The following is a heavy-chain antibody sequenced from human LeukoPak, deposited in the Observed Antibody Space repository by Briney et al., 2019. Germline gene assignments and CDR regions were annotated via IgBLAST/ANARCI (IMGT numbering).Heavy chain of an antibody. Sequence: GGSLRLSCAASGFTFSSYPMHWVRQAPGKGLDWVAFLSSDGSYKLHADSVKGRFTISRDNSKNTLYLQMDTLRVEDTAVYYCAREGTAEFDAFDIWGQGTMVSVSS. CDR1: GFTFSSYP. CDR2: LSSDGSYK. CDR3: AREGTAEFDAFDI. D-gene: IGHD6-13*01. J-gene: IGHJ3*02. V-gene: IGHV3-30*01.